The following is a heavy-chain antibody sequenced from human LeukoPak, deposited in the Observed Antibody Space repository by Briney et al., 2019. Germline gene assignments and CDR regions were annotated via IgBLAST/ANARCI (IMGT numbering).Heavy chain of an antibody. CDR3: ARGYSSSWYVDY. D-gene: IGHD6-13*01. CDR2: MNSDGSTI. V-gene: IGHV3-74*03. J-gene: IGHJ4*02. Sequence: HPGGSLRLSCAASGFTFSNYWMHWVRQAPGEGLVWVSRMNSDGSTITYADSVKGRITISRDNAKNTLYLQMNSLRAEDTAVYYCARGYSSSWYVDYWGQGTLVTVSS. CDR1: GFTFSNYW.